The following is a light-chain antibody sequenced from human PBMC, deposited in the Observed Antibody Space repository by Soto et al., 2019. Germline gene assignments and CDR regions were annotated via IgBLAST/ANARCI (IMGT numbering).Light chain of an antibody. V-gene: IGLV1-40*01. CDR1: SSNIGAGYD. Sequence: QSVLTQPPSVSGAPGQRVTISCTGSSSNIGAGYDVHWYQQLPGTAPKLLIYGNSNRPSGVPDRFSGSKSGTAASLATTGLQAEDEADYSCQSYDSSQSVVFGGGTKLTVL. J-gene: IGLJ2*01. CDR3: QSYDSSQSVV. CDR2: GNS.